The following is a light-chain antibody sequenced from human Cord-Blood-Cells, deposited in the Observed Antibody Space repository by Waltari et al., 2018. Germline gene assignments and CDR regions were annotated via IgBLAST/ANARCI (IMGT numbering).Light chain of an antibody. J-gene: IGLJ3*02. V-gene: IGLV1-44*01. Sequence: QSVLTQPPSASGTPGQRVTISCSGSSSNIGSNTVNWYQQPPGTAPKLLIFSNKQGPSGVPGRFSGSKSGTSASLAIRGLQSEDEADYYCAGWDDSLNGPVFGGGTKLTVL. CDR1: SSNIGSNT. CDR3: AGWDDSLNGPV. CDR2: SNK.